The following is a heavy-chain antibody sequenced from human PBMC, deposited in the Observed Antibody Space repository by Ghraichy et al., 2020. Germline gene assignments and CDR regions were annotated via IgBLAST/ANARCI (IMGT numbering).Heavy chain of an antibody. CDR1: GYTFTSYY. D-gene: IGHD2-2*01. Sequence: ASVKVSCKASGYTFTSYYMHWVRQAPGQGLEWMGIINPSGGSTSYAQKFQGRVTMTRDTSTSTVYMELSSLRSEDTAVYYCAREDCSSTSCPGYFDYWGQGTLVTVSS. CDR3: AREDCSSTSCPGYFDY. J-gene: IGHJ4*02. V-gene: IGHV1-46*03. CDR2: INPSGGST.